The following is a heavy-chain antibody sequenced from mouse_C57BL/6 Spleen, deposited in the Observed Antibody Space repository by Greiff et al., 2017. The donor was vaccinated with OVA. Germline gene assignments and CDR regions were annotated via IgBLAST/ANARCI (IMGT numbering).Heavy chain of an antibody. D-gene: IGHD1-1*01. Sequence: VQLQQPGAELVKPGASVKLSCKASGYTFTSYWMHWVKRRPGQGLEWIGMIHPNSGSTNYNEKFKSKATLTVDKSSSTAYMQLSSLTSEDSAVYYCARGDTTVVADYFDYWGQGTTLTVSS. CDR3: ARGDTTVVADYFDY. V-gene: IGHV1-64*01. CDR1: GYTFTSYW. CDR2: IHPNSGST. J-gene: IGHJ2*01.